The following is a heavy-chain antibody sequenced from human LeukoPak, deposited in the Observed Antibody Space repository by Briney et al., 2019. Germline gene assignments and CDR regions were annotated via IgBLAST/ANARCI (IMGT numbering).Heavy chain of an antibody. D-gene: IGHD1-26*01. CDR1: EYTFTGYC. CDR2: INPNSGGT. J-gene: IGHJ4*02. Sequence: ASVKVSCKASEYTFTGYCMHWVRQAPGQGLEWMGWINPNSGGTNYAQKFQGRVTMTRNTSISTAYMELSRLRSDDTALYCCAREGIVGANLYYFDYWGQGTLVTVSS. CDR3: AREGIVGANLYYFDY. V-gene: IGHV1-2*02.